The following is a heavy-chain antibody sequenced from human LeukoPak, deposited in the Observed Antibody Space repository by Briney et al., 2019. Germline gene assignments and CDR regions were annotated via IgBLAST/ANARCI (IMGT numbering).Heavy chain of an antibody. CDR1: GFTFSSYA. V-gene: IGHV3-7*01. J-gene: IGHJ5*02. CDR2: IRQDGSEI. Sequence: GGSLRLSCAASGFTFSSYAMSWVRQAPGKGLEWVANIRQDGSEIYYVDSVKGRFTISRDNAHNSLYLQMSSPRSEDTAVYFCARVGAAANWFDPWGQGTLVTVSS. D-gene: IGHD6-13*01. CDR3: ARVGAAANWFDP.